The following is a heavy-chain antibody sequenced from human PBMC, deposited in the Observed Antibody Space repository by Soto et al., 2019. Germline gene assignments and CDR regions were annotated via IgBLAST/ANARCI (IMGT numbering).Heavy chain of an antibody. V-gene: IGHV3-23*01. J-gene: IGHJ4*02. CDR3: AKGRGQLVPTPQDY. D-gene: IGHD6-13*01. CDR1: GFTFSSYA. CDR2: ISGSGGST. Sequence: PGGSLRLSCAASGFTFSSYAMGWVRQAPGKGLEWVSAISGSGGSTYYADSVKGRFTISRDNTKNTLYLQMNSLRAEDTAVYYCAKGRGQLVPTPQDYWGQGTLVTVSS.